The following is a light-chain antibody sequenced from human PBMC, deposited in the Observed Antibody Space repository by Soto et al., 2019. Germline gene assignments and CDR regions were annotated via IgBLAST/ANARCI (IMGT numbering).Light chain of an antibody. CDR2: DTF. CDR1: QTVTKNY. J-gene: IGKJ1*01. V-gene: IGKV3-20*01. CDR3: HQCAHSPLT. Sequence: EIVLTQSPGTLSLSPGERANLSCRASQTVTKNYLAWYQQRPGQAPRLLIYDTFNRATGVPGRFRGSGSGTEFTLTISRLEAEDFAVYYCHQCAHSPLTFGQGTKVEMK.